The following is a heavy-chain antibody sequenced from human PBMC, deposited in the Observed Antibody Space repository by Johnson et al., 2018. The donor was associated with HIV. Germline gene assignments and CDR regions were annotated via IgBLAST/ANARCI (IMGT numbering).Heavy chain of an antibody. J-gene: IGHJ3*02. V-gene: IGHV3-9*01. CDR2: ISWNSDTI. D-gene: IGHD1-26*01. CDR3: ARGGRKWELLGDDAFDI. Sequence: VQLVESGGGLIQPGKSLRLSCAASGFTFDDYAMHWVRQAPGKGLEWVSGISWNSDTIRYADSVKGRFTISRDNAKNSLYLQMNSLRAGDTAVYYCARGGRKWELLGDDAFDIWGQGTMVTVSS. CDR1: GFTFDDYA.